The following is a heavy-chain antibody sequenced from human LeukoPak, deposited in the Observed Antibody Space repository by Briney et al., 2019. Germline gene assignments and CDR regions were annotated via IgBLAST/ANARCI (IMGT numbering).Heavy chain of an antibody. D-gene: IGHD1-1*01. CDR1: GGSISSSSYY. Sequence: PSETLSLTCTVSGGSISSSSYYWGWIRQPPGTGLDWIGSIYYSGSTYYNPSLKSRVTISVDTPKNQFSLRLSSVTAADTAVYYCARGGRPFDYWGPGTLVTVSS. CDR2: IYYSGST. CDR3: ARGGRPFDY. J-gene: IGHJ4*02. V-gene: IGHV4-39*01.